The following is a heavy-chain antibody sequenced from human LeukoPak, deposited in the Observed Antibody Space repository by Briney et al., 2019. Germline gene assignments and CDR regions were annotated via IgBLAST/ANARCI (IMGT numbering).Heavy chain of an antibody. J-gene: IGHJ4*02. V-gene: IGHV1-2*02. CDR2: INPNSGGT. D-gene: IGHD6-13*01. Sequence: ASVKVSCKASGYTFTGYYMHWVRQAPGQGLEWMGWINPNSGGTDYAQKFQGRVTMTGDTSISTAYMELSRLRSDDTAVYYCARVNSSSWYYFDYWGQGTLVTVSS. CDR1: GYTFTGYY. CDR3: ARVNSSSWYYFDY.